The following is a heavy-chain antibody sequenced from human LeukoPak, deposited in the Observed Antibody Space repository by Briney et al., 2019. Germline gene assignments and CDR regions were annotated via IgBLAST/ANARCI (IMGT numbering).Heavy chain of an antibody. Sequence: SETLSLTCAVYGGSFSGYYWRWVRQPPGKGLEWIGEINHSGSTNYNPSLKRRVTISVDTSKNQFSLKLSSVTAADTAVYYCARARYSSSWYSRGWFGPWGQGTLVTVSS. CDR3: ARARYSSSWYSRGWFGP. J-gene: IGHJ5*02. V-gene: IGHV4-34*01. CDR1: GGSFSGYY. D-gene: IGHD6-13*01. CDR2: INHSGST.